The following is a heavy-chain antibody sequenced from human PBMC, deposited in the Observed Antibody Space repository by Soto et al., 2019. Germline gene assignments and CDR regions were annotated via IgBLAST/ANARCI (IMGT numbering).Heavy chain of an antibody. CDR1: GYTFTSYA. J-gene: IGHJ4*02. CDR3: ARADTYYYDSSGYYLDDY. D-gene: IGHD3-22*01. CDR2: INAGNGNT. V-gene: IGHV1-3*01. Sequence: ASVKVSCKASGYTFTSYAMHWVRQAPGQRLEWMGWINAGNGNTKYSQKFQGRVTITRDTSASTAYMELSSLRSEDTAVYYCARADTYYYDSSGYYLDDYWGQGTLVTVSS.